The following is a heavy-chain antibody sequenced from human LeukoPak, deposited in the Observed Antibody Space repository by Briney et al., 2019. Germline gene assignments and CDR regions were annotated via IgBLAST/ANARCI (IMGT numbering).Heavy chain of an antibody. CDR3: ARVIIVGATGI. J-gene: IGHJ3*02. CDR2: INSGGSTV. CDR1: GFTFSSYE. Sequence: GGSLRLSCAASGFTFSSYEMNWVRPGPGKGLEWVSYINSGGSTVHYADSVKCRFTISRDNAKNSLYLQMNSLRAEDTAVYYCARVIIVGATGIWGQGTMVTVSS. D-gene: IGHD1-26*01. V-gene: IGHV3-48*03.